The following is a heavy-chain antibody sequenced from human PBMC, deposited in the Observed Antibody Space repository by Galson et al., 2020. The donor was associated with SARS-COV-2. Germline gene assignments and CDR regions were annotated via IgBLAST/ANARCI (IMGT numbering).Heavy chain of an antibody. CDR2: IYHSGST. CDR1: GYSISSGYY. V-gene: IGHV4-38-2*01. Sequence: SETLSLTCAVSGYSISSGYYWGWIRQPPGQGLEWIGSIYHSGSTYYNPSLKSRVTISLDTSKNQFSLKLSAVTAADTAVYYCARGYSSSWYFGWGQGTLVTVSS. CDR3: ARGYSSSWYFG. J-gene: IGHJ4*02. D-gene: IGHD6-13*01.